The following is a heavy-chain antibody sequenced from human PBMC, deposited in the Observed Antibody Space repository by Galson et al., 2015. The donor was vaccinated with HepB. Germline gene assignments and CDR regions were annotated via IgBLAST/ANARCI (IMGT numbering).Heavy chain of an antibody. J-gene: IGHJ4*02. CDR2: ISASGDNT. CDR1: GFTFSSYA. V-gene: IGHV3-23*01. D-gene: IGHD6-13*01. CDR3: AKQGGYSNRWYRDHFDY. Sequence: SLRLSCAASGFTFSSYAMSWVRQAPGKGLEWVAVISASGDNTYYADSVKGRFTIFRGNSENTLYLQMNSLRAEDTAVYYCAKQGGYSNRWYRDHFDYWGQGTLVTVSS.